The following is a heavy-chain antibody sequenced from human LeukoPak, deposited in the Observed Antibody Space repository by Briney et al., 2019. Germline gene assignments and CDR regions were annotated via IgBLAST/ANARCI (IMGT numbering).Heavy chain of an antibody. CDR3: ARDTPYSSNWYVDYYYYYGMDV. J-gene: IGHJ6*02. V-gene: IGHV3-21*01. CDR1: GFTFSSYS. CDR2: ISSSGSYI. D-gene: IGHD6-13*01. Sequence: GGSLRLSCAASGFTFSSYSMNWVRQAPGKGLEWVSSISSSGSYIYYADSVKGRFTISRDNAKNSLYLQMNSLRAEDTAVYYCARDTPYSSNWYVDYYYYYGMDVWGQGTTVTVSS.